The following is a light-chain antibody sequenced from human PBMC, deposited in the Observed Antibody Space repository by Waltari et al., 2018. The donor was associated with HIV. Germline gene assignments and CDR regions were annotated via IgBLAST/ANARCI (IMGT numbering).Light chain of an antibody. V-gene: IGKV3-15*01. CDR2: SAS. CDR1: EGIDNY. CDR3: QQYRKRLT. J-gene: IGKJ2*01. Sequence: IVLTQSPATQSASPGERVTLSCRASEGIDNYLAWYQQKPGQPPRLLVYSASTRASGLPDRFSGSGSGVEFTLTISNLQADDFAVYYCQQYRKRLTFGPGTNLEI.